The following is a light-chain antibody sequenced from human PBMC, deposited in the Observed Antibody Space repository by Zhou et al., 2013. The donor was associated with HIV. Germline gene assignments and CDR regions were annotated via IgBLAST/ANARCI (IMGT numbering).Light chain of an antibody. CDR1: QSVSSN. Sequence: EVVMTQSPATLSVSPGERATLSCRASQSVSSNLAWYQQKLGQAPRLLISGASARATGVPDRFSGSGSGTEFTLTISNIQSEDVAVYYCQQLNNWPLTFGGGTNVEIK. CDR2: GAS. V-gene: IGKV3-15*01. J-gene: IGKJ4*01. CDR3: QQLNNWPLT.